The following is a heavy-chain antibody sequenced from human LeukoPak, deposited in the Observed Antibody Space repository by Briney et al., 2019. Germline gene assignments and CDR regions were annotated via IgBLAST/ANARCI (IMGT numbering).Heavy chain of an antibody. J-gene: IGHJ4*02. V-gene: IGHV3-21*01. D-gene: IGHD3-22*01. CDR1: GFTFSSYS. CDR3: ARDLAYYYDSSGQGFDY. Sequence: KTGGSLRLSCAASGFTFSSYSMNWVRQAPGKGLEWVSSISSTSSYIYYADSVKGRFTISRDNAKNSLYLQMNSLRAEDTAVYYCARDLAYYYDSSGQGFDYWGQGTLVTVSS. CDR2: ISSTSSYI.